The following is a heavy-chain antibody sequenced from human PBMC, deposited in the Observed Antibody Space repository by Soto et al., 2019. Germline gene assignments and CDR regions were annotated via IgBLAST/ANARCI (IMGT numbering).Heavy chain of an antibody. Sequence: QVRLVQSGPEVRKPGASVKISCEASGYSFTGHYLHWVRQAPGHGLEWMGWINPNSGGTNYAQKFQDWISITRDKALSTVYMDLSSLRSEDTAMYYCAKSDGAEENGAFDIWGQGTMISVS. D-gene: IGHD2-8*01. J-gene: IGHJ3*02. CDR1: GYSFTGHY. CDR3: AKSDGAEENGAFDI. CDR2: INPNSGGT. V-gene: IGHV1-2*04.